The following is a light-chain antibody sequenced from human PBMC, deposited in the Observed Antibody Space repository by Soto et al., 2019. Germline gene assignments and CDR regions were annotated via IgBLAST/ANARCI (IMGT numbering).Light chain of an antibody. CDR2: GAS. CDR3: QQYNNWRT. V-gene: IGKV3-15*01. CDR1: QSVSSN. Sequence: EIVMTQSPATLSVSPGERATLSCRASQSVSSNLAWYQQKPGQAPRLLIYGASTRATGIPARFSGSGSGTESTLTISSLQSEDFAVYYCQQYNNWRTFGQGTKVDIK. J-gene: IGKJ1*01.